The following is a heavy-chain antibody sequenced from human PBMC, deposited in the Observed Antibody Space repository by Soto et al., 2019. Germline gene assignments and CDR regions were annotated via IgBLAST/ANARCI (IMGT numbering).Heavy chain of an antibody. CDR2: ISSSSSYI. V-gene: IGHV3-21*01. J-gene: IGHJ5*02. CDR3: ARDYAFSGWFDP. D-gene: IGHD3-3*01. CDR1: GFTFSSYS. Sequence: GGSLRLSCAASGFTFSSYSMNWVRQAPGKGLEWVSSISSSSSYIYYADSVKGRFTISRDNAKNSLYLQMNSLRAEDTAVYYCARDYAFSGWFDPWGQGTLVTVSS.